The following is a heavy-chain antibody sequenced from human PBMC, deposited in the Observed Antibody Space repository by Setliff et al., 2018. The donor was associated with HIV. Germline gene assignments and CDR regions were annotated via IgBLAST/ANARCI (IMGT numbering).Heavy chain of an antibody. CDR2: INHSGGT. D-gene: IGHD4-17*01. Sequence: PSETLSLTCAVSGGTFSLHYYTWIRQSPLRGLEWIGEINHSGGTRYNPSLKSRVTLSIDTSKNQFSLNLHSVTAADTAVYYCARGFLRSRRRWFDPWGQGTLVTVSS. V-gene: IGHV4-34*01. CDR3: ARGFLRSRRRWFDP. CDR1: GGTFSLHY. J-gene: IGHJ5*02.